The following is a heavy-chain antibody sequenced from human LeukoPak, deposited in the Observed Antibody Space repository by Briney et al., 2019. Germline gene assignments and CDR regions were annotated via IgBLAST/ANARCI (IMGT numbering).Heavy chain of an antibody. CDR3: ARDSCGGDRLRWFDP. CDR1: GFTFSSYA. J-gene: IGHJ5*02. Sequence: GRSLRLSCAASGFTFSSYAMHWVRQAPGKGLEWVAIISYDGSNKYYADSVKGRFTISRDNSKNTLYLQMNSLRAEDTAVYYCARDSCGGDRLRWFDPWGQGTLVTVSS. CDR2: ISYDGSNK. D-gene: IGHD2-21*02. V-gene: IGHV3-30-3*01.